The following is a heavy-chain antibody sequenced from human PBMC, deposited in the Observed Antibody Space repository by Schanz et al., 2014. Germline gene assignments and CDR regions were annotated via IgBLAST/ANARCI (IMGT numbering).Heavy chain of an antibody. V-gene: IGHV1-46*01. CDR1: GYIFSSYA. J-gene: IGHJ6*02. Sequence: QLVQSGSEFRKPGASVKVSCKASGYIFSSYAIHWVRQAPGQGLEWMGVINPSGGSTNYAQKFQGRVRMTRDTSTSTVYMELSSLRSEDTAVFYCATEAIRQTYNYYGMDVWGQGTTVTVSS. CDR2: INPSGGST. CDR3: ATEAIRQTYNYYGMDV. D-gene: IGHD3-3*01.